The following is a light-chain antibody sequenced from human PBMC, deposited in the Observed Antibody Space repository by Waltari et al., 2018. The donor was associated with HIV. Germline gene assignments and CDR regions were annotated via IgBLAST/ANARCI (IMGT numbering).Light chain of an antibody. V-gene: IGLV1-51*01. CDR1: SSNIANNY. Sequence: QSVLTQPPAVSAAPGQTVTLSCSGSSSNIANNYVSWYQQLPGTAPKLLIYYNNRRSSGIPDRFSGSKSGTSATLAIAGLQTGDEADYYCGTWDTSLSAGVFGGGTKVTVL. CDR2: YNN. CDR3: GTWDTSLSAGV. J-gene: IGLJ2*01.